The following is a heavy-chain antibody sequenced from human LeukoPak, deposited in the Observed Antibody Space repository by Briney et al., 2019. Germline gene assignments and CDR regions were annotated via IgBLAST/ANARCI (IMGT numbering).Heavy chain of an antibody. J-gene: IGHJ4*02. CDR2: IIPIFGTA. CDR1: GGTFSSYA. Sequence: GSSVKVSCKASGGTFSSYAISWVRQAPGQGLEWMGGIIPIFGTANYAQKFQGRVTITTDESTSTAYMELSSLRSEDTGVYYCARGPPYSNSNLDYWGQGTLVTVSS. D-gene: IGHD4-11*01. CDR3: ARGPPYSNSNLDY. V-gene: IGHV1-69*05.